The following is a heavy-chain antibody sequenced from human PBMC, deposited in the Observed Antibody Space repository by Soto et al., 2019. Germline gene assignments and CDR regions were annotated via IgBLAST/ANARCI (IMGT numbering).Heavy chain of an antibody. J-gene: IGHJ4*02. CDR1: GFTFSGHG. V-gene: IGHV3-30*18. CDR3: AKGCTGGSFFYIIDH. CDR2: LSDDGGGK. D-gene: IGHD2-8*02. Sequence: QVKLVESGGGVVQPGTSLRLSCAASGFTFSGHGMHWVRQAPGKGREWVAILSDDGGGKNYADSVKGRFTISRDNSENTLNLQMNSLTVEDTAVYYWAKGCTGGSFFYIIDHWGQGTLCTVAS.